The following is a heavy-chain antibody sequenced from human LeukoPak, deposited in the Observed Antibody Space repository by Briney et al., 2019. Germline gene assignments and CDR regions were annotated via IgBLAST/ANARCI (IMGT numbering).Heavy chain of an antibody. J-gene: IGHJ6*03. V-gene: IGHV3-30*04. CDR1: GFAFSTYA. D-gene: IGHD3-10*01. Sequence: GGSLRLSCAASGFAFSTYAVHSVRQAPGRGPEWVAVISYDGSDKYYADSVKGRFTISRDNSKNTLYLQMNSLRAEDTAVYYCARDRHYYGSGSYTMDVWGKGTTVTVSS. CDR2: ISYDGSDK. CDR3: ARDRHYYGSGSYTMDV.